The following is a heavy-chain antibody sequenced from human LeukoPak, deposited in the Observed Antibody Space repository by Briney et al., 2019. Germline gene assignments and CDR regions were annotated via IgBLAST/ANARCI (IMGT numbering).Heavy chain of an antibody. CDR3: ASAPMEGWVATITDRSFPHDAFDI. D-gene: IGHD5-12*01. Sequence: SETLSLTCTVSGGSISSYYWSWIRQPPGKGLEWIGYIYYSGSTNYNPSLKSRVTISVDTSKNQFSLKLSSVTAADTAVYYCASAPMEGWVATITDRSFPHDAFDIWGQGTMVTVSS. CDR1: GGSISSYY. J-gene: IGHJ3*02. CDR2: IYYSGST. V-gene: IGHV4-59*01.